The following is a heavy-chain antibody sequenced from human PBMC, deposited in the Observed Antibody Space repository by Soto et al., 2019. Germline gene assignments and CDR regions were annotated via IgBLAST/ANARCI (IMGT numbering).Heavy chain of an antibody. Sequence: GGSLRLSCAAAGFTFSSYAMSCVRQAPGKGLEWVSAISGSGGSTYYADSVKGRFTISRDNSKNTLYLQMNSLRAEDTAVYYCAKDAGLQPNYFDHWGQGTLVTGSS. D-gene: IGHD4-4*01. CDR1: GFTFSSYA. J-gene: IGHJ4*02. CDR2: ISGSGGST. V-gene: IGHV3-23*01. CDR3: AKDAGLQPNYFDH.